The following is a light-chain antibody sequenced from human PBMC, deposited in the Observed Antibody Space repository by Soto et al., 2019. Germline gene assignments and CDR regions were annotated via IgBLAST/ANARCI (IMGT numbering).Light chain of an antibody. Sequence: DIQMTQSPSTLSASVGDSVTITCRASQSISSWLAWYQQKPGKAPKLLIYDASSLESGVPSRFSGSGSGTEFTLTISSLQPDDFATYYCQQYHNYWTFGQGTKVDIK. CDR2: DAS. CDR3: QQYHNYWT. V-gene: IGKV1-5*01. CDR1: QSISSW. J-gene: IGKJ1*01.